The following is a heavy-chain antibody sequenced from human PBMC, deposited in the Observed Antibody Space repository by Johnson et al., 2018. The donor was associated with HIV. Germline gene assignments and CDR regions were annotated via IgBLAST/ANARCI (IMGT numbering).Heavy chain of an antibody. CDR2: ITSNGGST. CDR1: GSTFSSYA. J-gene: IGHJ3*02. Sequence: VQLVESGGGLVQPGGSLSLSCAASGSTFSSYAMHWVRQAPGKGLEYVSAITSNGGSTFYEKSVKGRFNISRDNSKNTLYLQMGSLRAEDMAVYYCAREGAWSLRAAAGRGAFDIWGQGTMVPVSS. V-gene: IGHV3-64*01. CDR3: AREGAWSLRAAAGRGAFDI. D-gene: IGHD6-13*01.